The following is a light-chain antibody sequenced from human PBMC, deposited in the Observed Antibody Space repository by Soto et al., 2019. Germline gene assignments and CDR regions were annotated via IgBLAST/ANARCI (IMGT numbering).Light chain of an antibody. V-gene: IGKV3-20*01. CDR1: QSVSDSY. Sequence: EIVLTQSPGTLSLSPGEKATLSCRASQSVSDSYLAWYQKKPGQAPRLLIYASSRATGIPDRFSGSGSGTDFTLTTSSLEPEDLAVYYCQHYGTSALFGPGTKVDIK. J-gene: IGKJ3*01. CDR2: AS. CDR3: QHYGTSAL.